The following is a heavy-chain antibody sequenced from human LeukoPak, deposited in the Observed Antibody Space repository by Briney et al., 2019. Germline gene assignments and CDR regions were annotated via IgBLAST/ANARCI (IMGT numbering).Heavy chain of an antibody. Sequence: ETLSLTCNVSGGSMSSGSYSWGWIRQPPGKGLEWVSAISGSGGSTYYADSVKGRFTMSRDNSRNTLYLQMNSLRAEDTAVYYCAKVLVGTTCFEYWGQGTLVTVSS. CDR3: AKVLVGTTCFEY. CDR1: GGSMSSGSYS. CDR2: ISGSGGST. J-gene: IGHJ4*02. V-gene: IGHV3-23*01. D-gene: IGHD1-7*01.